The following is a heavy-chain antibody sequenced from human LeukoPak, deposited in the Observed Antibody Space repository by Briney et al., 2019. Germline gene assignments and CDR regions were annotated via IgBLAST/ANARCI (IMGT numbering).Heavy chain of an antibody. Sequence: PGGSLRLSCAASGFTFSSYSMNWVRQAPGKGLEWVSSISSSSSYIYYADSVKGRFTISRDNAKNSLYLQMNSLRAEDTAVYYCARDRIEQQLNWFDPWGQGTLVTVSS. CDR2: ISSSSSYI. CDR3: ARDRIEQQLNWFDP. J-gene: IGHJ5*02. V-gene: IGHV3-21*01. D-gene: IGHD6-13*01. CDR1: GFTFSSYS.